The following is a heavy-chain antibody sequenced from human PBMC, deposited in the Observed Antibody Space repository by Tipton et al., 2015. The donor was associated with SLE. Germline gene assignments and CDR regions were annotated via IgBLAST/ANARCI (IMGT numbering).Heavy chain of an antibody. CDR3: ARTGYSSSWLYFQH. CDR2: IKSKTDGGTT. D-gene: IGHD6-13*01. V-gene: IGHV3-15*05. Sequence: RLSCAASGFTFSNAWMSWVRQAPGKGLEWVGRIKSKTDGGTTDYAAPVKGRFTISVDTSKNQFSLKLSSVTAADTAVYYCARTGYSSSWLYFQHWGQGTLVTVSS. J-gene: IGHJ1*01. CDR1: GFTFSNAW.